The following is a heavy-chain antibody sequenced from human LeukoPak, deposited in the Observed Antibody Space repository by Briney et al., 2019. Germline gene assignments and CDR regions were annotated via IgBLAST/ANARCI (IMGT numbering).Heavy chain of an antibody. Sequence: LLGGSLRLSCAASGFTFNSYWMHWVRQAPGKGLLWVSRINTDGGSTHYADSVKGRLTISRDNAKNMLYLQMNGLRAEDTAVYYCVVWGEDSSGHRFDHWGQGTLVTVSS. D-gene: IGHD3-22*01. CDR2: INTDGGST. CDR3: VVWGEDSSGHRFDH. V-gene: IGHV3-74*01. J-gene: IGHJ4*02. CDR1: GFTFNSYW.